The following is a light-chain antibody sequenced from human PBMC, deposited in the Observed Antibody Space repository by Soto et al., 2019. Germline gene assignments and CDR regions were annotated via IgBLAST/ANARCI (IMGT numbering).Light chain of an antibody. CDR2: GAS. J-gene: IGKJ1*01. V-gene: IGKV3-20*01. CDR1: QSVTSSF. CDR3: QRYGSSLWT. Sequence: EIVLTQSPGTLSLSPGERATLSCRASQSVTSSFLAWYQQKPGQAPRLLFYGASSRATGIPDRFSGSGSGTDFTVTISRLEPEDFAVYYCQRYGSSLWTFGQGTKVDIK.